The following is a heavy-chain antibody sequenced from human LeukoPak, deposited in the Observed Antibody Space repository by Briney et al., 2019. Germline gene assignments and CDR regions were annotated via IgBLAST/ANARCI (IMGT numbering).Heavy chain of an antibody. CDR2: IIPIFGTA. CDR1: GGTFSSYA. CDR3: ARDPLPITMIVVVNYFDY. D-gene: IGHD3-22*01. J-gene: IGHJ4*02. Sequence: ASVKVSCKASGGTFSSYAISWVRQAPGQGLEWMGGIIPIFGTANYAQKFQGRVTITTDESTSTAYMELSSLRAEDTAVYYCARDPLPITMIVVVNYFDYWGQGTLVTVSS. V-gene: IGHV1-69*05.